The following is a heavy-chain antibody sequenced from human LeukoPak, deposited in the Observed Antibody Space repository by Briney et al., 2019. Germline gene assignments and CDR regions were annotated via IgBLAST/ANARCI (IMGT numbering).Heavy chain of an antibody. D-gene: IGHD2-21*01. J-gene: IGHJ4*02. CDR2: IYYSGST. Sequence: KASETLSLTCTVSGGSISSYYWSWIRQPPGKGLEWIGYIYYSGSTNYNPSLKSRVTISVDTSRNQFSLKLSSVTAADTAVYYCARAYCGGDCYFPFDYWGQGTLVTVSS. CDR3: ARAYCGGDCYFPFDY. CDR1: GGSISSYY. V-gene: IGHV4-59*01.